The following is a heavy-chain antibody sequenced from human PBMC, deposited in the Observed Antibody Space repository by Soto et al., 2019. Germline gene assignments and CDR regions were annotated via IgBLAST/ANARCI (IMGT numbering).Heavy chain of an antibody. V-gene: IGHV5-51*01. CDR2: IYPGDSDT. J-gene: IGHJ6*02. CDR1: GYNFTTSW. Sequence: PGESLKISCKGSGYNFTTSWIGWVRQVPGKGLEWMGIIYPGDSDTRYSPSFQGQVTISADKSISTAYLQWSSLKASDTAMYYCAIGTPGHHYYYGMHVPGQATTVSVSS. CDR3: AIGTPGHHYYYGMHV. D-gene: IGHD1-1*01.